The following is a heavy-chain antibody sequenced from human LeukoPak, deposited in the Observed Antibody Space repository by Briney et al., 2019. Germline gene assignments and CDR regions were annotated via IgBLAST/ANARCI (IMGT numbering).Heavy chain of an antibody. CDR2: IYYSGST. D-gene: IGHD3-22*01. J-gene: IGHJ4*02. V-gene: IGHV4-39*07. Sequence: SETLSLTCTVSGGSISSYYWSWIRQPPGKGLEWIGSIYYSGSTYYNPSLKSRVTISVDTSKNQFSLKLSSVTAADTAVYYCARDHPPDYYDSSGSDYWGQGTLVTVSS. CDR3: ARDHPPDYYDSSGSDY. CDR1: GGSISSYY.